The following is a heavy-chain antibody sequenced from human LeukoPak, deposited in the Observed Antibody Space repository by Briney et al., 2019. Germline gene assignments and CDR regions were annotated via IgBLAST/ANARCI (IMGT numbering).Heavy chain of an antibody. CDR3: ARRVGGWFDP. CDR1: GGSISSYY. CDR2: IYYSGST. Sequence: SETLSLTCTVSGGSISSYYWSWIRQPPGKGLEWIGYIYYSGSTNYNPSLKSRVTISVDTSKNQFSLKLSSVTAADTAVYYCARRVGGWFDPWGQGTLVTVSS. V-gene: IGHV4-59*01. J-gene: IGHJ5*02.